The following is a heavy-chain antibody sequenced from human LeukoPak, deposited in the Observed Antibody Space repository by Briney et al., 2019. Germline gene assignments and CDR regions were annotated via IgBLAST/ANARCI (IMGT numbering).Heavy chain of an antibody. CDR3: AKIRWQWLVYDAFDI. J-gene: IGHJ3*02. D-gene: IGHD6-19*01. Sequence: GGSLRLSCAASGFTFSSYAMSWVRQAPGKGLEGVSAISGSGGSTYYADSVKGRFTISRDNSKNTLYLQMNSLRAEDTAVYYCAKIRWQWLVYDAFDIWGQGTMVTVSS. V-gene: IGHV3-23*01. CDR1: GFTFSSYA. CDR2: ISGSGGST.